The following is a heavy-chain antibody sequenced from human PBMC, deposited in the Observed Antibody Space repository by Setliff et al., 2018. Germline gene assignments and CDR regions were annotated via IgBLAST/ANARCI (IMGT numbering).Heavy chain of an antibody. CDR2: ISGSGGST. D-gene: IGHD4-17*01. V-gene: IGHV3-23*01. CDR1: GFTFSSYW. CDR3: SRDLQGSGDYVVDY. J-gene: IGHJ4*02. Sequence: GGSLRLSCAASGFTFSSYWMHWVRQAPGKGLVWVSAISGSGGSTYYADSVKGRFTISRDNAENSLTLQMNSLRVEDTAVYYCSRDLQGSGDYVVDYWGQGTLVTVSS.